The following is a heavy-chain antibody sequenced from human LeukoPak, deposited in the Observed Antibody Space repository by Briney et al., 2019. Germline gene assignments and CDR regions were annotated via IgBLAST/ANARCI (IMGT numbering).Heavy chain of an antibody. Sequence: GGSLRLSCAASGFTFTDYGMHWVRQAPGKGLEWVAVISYDGSNKYYADSVKGRFTISRDNSNDTLYLQMSSLRAEDTAVYYCAKVRYMGSYWDCWGQGTLVTVSS. CDR3: AKVRYMGSYWDC. CDR1: GFTFTDYG. D-gene: IGHD3-16*02. CDR2: ISYDGSNK. J-gene: IGHJ4*02. V-gene: IGHV3-33*05.